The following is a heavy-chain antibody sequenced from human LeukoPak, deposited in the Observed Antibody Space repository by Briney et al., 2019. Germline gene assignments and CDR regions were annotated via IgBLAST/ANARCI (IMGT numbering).Heavy chain of an antibody. D-gene: IGHD1-26*01. J-gene: IGHJ4*02. V-gene: IGHV3-23*01. Sequence: GGTLRLSCAASGFTFNSYAMNWVRQAPGKGLEWVSTISSSGNNTYYTDSVKGRFTISRDNSKNTLFLRMNSLRAEDTAVYYCASGRFDYWGQGTLVTVSS. CDR1: GFTFNSYA. CDR3: ASGRFDY. CDR2: ISSSGNNT.